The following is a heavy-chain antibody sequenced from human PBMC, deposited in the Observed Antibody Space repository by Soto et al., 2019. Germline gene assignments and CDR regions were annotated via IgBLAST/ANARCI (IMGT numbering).Heavy chain of an antibody. D-gene: IGHD3-10*01. CDR1: GGSSNRYG. CDR2: ISAHNGDT. Sequence: GGSSNRYGISWVRQAPGQGLEWMGWISAHNGDTTSAQNVQRRVTLTTDTSTSTAYMELRSPTSDHTAVYYCARATQNYGSGSYRKAGLDVWGQGTTVTVSS. CDR3: ARATQNYGSGSYRKAGLDV. V-gene: IGHV1-18*04. J-gene: IGHJ6*02.